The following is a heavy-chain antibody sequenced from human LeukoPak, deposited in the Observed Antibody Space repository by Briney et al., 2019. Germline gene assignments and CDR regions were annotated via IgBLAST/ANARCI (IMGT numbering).Heavy chain of an antibody. D-gene: IGHD6-19*01. CDR3: ARDVYSSGSYFALDI. J-gene: IGHJ3*02. CDR1: GGSLNTGSYY. V-gene: IGHV4-39*07. CDR2: IYHSGSA. Sequence: SETLSLTCNVSGGSLNTGSYYWGWIRQPPEKGLEYIGSIYHSGSAFYNPSLTNPVTISIDTSNNQFFLEVNSVTAADTAIYYCARDVYSSGSYFALDIWGQGTVVTVSS.